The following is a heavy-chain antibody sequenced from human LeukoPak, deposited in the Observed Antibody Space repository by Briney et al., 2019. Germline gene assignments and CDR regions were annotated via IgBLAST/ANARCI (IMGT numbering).Heavy chain of an antibody. V-gene: IGHV3-23*01. Sequence: GGSLRLSCAASGFTFSSCAMTWVRQAPGKGLEWVSYIAVSGSPYYAHSVKGRFTIPRDNAQNTVYLQMNSLRAEDTAIYYCARGHSTGCFDYWGQGTLVTVSS. CDR3: ARGHSTGCFDY. D-gene: IGHD1-14*01. CDR1: GFTFSSCA. J-gene: IGHJ4*02. CDR2: IAVSGSP.